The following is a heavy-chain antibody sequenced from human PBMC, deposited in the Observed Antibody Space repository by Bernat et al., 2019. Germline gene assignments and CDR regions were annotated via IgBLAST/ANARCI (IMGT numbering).Heavy chain of an antibody. J-gene: IGHJ4*02. CDR1: GFTVSSNY. CDR2: IYSGGST. V-gene: IGHV3-53*04. Sequence: EVQLVESGGGLVQPGGSLRLSCAASGFTVSSNYMSWVRQAPGKGLEWVSVIYSGGSTYYADSVKGRFTISRHNSKNTLYLQMNSLRAEDTAVYYCARVAYSGSYPNYFDYWGQGTLVTVSS. D-gene: IGHD1-26*01. CDR3: ARVAYSGSYPNYFDY.